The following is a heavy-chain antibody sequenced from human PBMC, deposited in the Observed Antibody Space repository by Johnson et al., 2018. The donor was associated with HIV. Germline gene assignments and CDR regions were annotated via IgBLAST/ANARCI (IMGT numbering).Heavy chain of an antibody. CDR2: ISWNSGSI. J-gene: IGHJ3*02. CDR3: AKDLIADAFDI. D-gene: IGHD3-16*01. Sequence: VQLVESGGGVVQPGRSLRLSCAASGFTFDDYAMHLVRQAPGKGLEWVSGISWNSGSIGYGDSVKGRFTISRDNAKNTLYLQMNSLRAEDTAVYYCAKDLIADAFDIWGQGTMVTVSS. CDR1: GFTFDDYA. V-gene: IGHV3-9*01.